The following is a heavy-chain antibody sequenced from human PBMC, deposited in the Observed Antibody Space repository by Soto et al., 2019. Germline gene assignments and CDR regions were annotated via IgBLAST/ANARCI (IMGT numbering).Heavy chain of an antibody. D-gene: IGHD4-4*01. CDR1: GYNFSTYA. CDR3: ARPAYSNYGGYYYGMDV. V-gene: IGHV1-3*04. Sequence: ASVKVSCKASGYNFSTYALLWVRQAPGQGLEWMGWINTGNGNTKYSQKFQGRVTMTRDTSAYLQWSSLKASDTAMYYCARPAYSNYGGYYYGMDVWGQGTTVTVSS. J-gene: IGHJ6*02. CDR2: INTGNGNT.